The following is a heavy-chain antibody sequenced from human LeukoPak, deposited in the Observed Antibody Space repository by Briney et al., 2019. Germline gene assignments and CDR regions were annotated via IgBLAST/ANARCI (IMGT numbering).Heavy chain of an antibody. CDR3: AKDWGSYYDSSGYF. CDR1: GFTFSSYG. V-gene: IGHV3-33*06. Sequence: GGSLRLSCAASGFTFSSYGMHWVRQAPGKGLEWVAVIWYDGSNKYYADSVKGRFTISRDNSKNTLYLQMNSLRAEDTAVYYCAKDWGSYYDSSGYFWGQGTLVTVSS. J-gene: IGHJ4*02. CDR2: IWYDGSNK. D-gene: IGHD3-22*01.